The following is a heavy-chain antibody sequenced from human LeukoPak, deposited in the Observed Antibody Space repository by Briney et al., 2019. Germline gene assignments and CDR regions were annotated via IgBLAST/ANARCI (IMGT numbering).Heavy chain of an antibody. CDR2: IVHGGAT. J-gene: IGHJ3*02. V-gene: IGHV4-34*12. D-gene: IGHD4-17*01. CDR1: GGSLSGFY. CDR3: ATSPQYSYGWISRMEI. Sequence: SDTLSLTCAVSGGSLSGFYRSWVRQPPGEGLEWIGEIVHGGATSYNPSLESRVTISSDNSKNQFSLKLTSVTAADTAVYYCATSPQYSYGWISRMEIWAQGTMVAVSS.